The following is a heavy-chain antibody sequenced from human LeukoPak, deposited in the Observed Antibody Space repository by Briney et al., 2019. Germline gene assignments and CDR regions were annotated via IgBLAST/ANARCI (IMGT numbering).Heavy chain of an antibody. J-gene: IGHJ4*02. CDR1: GFTFSNAW. CDR2: IKSKADGGIS. Sequence: GGSLRLSCAASGFTFSNAWMNWVRQAPGKGLEWVGRIKSKADGGISDYAEPVKGRFTFSRDDSKNTLYLLMNGLKTGDTAVYYCTTTYHYDSSPGSFDYWGQGTLVTVSS. D-gene: IGHD3-22*01. V-gene: IGHV3-15*01. CDR3: TTTYHYDSSPGSFDY.